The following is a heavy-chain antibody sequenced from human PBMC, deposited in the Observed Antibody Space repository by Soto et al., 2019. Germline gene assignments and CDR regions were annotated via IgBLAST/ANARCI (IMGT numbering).Heavy chain of an antibody. Sequence: QVQRVESGGGVVQPGMSLRLSCAASGFTFSSHSIQWVRQTPGKGLEWVAVISYDGSIKYYADSVRGRFTISRDNSKNTLDLQMNSRRPEDTALYYCAREWSTSGDLDYWGQGTLVIVSS. J-gene: IGHJ4*02. D-gene: IGHD3-10*01. CDR2: ISYDGSIK. CDR3: AREWSTSGDLDY. V-gene: IGHV3-30-3*01. CDR1: GFTFSSHS.